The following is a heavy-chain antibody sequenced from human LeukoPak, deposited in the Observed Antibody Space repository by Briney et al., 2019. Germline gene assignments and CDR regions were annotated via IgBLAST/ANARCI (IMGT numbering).Heavy chain of an antibody. J-gene: IGHJ4*02. CDR1: GFTFSTYS. Sequence: GGSLRLSCAASGFTFSTYSMNWVRQAPGKGLEWVSSITSPVGRMYYADSLKGRITISRDNARSTLYLQMNSLRAEDTAVYYCATDGRSSGWYGFDYCGQGILVTVSS. CDR3: ATDGRSSGWYGFDY. CDR2: ITSPVGRM. V-gene: IGHV3-21*01. D-gene: IGHD6-19*01.